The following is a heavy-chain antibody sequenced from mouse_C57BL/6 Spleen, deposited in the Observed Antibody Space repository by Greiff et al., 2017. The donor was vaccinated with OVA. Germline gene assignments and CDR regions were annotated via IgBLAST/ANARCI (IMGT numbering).Heavy chain of an antibody. CDR1: GYTFTDYE. D-gene: IGHD2-5*01. CDR2: IDPETGGT. CDR3: TRDMDSNYWYFEV. J-gene: IGHJ1*03. Sequence: QVQLQQSGAELVRPGASVTLSCKASGYTFTDYEMHWVKQTPVHGLEWIGAIDPETGGTAYNQKFKGKAILTADKSSSTAYMELRSLTSEDSAVYYCTRDMDSNYWYFEVWGTGTTVTVAS. V-gene: IGHV1-15*01.